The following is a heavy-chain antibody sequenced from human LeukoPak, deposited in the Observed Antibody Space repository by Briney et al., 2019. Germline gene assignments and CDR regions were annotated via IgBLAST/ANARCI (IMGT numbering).Heavy chain of an antibody. D-gene: IGHD6-19*01. Sequence: PSETLSLTWTVSGGSVNTHYWSCIRQPAGRGLEWLGRPYPNGDTNYKPSLNSRVPMSLDTSRTQLSLRLTSVTAADTAVYYWVSAVAGPHWCLDVWGRGTLVTVSS. J-gene: IGHJ2*01. CDR2: PYPNGDT. CDR1: GGSVNTHY. V-gene: IGHV4-4*07. CDR3: VSAVAGPHWCLDV.